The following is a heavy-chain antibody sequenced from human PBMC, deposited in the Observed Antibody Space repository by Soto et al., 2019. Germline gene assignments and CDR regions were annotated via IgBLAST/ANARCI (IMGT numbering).Heavy chain of an antibody. CDR2: ISGSGSET. Sequence: PGGSLRLSCAASGFTFSSYWISWVRQAPGKGLEWVSDISGSGSETYYAVSVKGRFTISRDNAKNTLYLQMNRLRAEDMAAYYCAKEIYDSSRYQDYWGQGTLVTVSS. J-gene: IGHJ4*02. CDR1: GFTFSSYW. D-gene: IGHD3-22*01. V-gene: IGHV3-23*01. CDR3: AKEIYDSSRYQDY.